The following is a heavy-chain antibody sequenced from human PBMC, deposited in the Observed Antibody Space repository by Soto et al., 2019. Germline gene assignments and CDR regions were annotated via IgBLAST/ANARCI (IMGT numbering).Heavy chain of an antibody. CDR1: GFTFSSYA. D-gene: IGHD3-3*01. CDR2: ISGSGGST. J-gene: IGHJ6*02. CDR3: AKDNGGDFWSGYYTRRYYYYYGMDV. V-gene: IGHV3-23*01. Sequence: PGGSLRLSCAASGFTFSSYAMSWVRQAPGKGLEWVSAISGSGGSTYYADSVKGRFTISRDNSKNTLYLQRNSLRAEDTAVYYCAKDNGGDFWSGYYTRRYYYYYGMDVWGQGTTVTVSS.